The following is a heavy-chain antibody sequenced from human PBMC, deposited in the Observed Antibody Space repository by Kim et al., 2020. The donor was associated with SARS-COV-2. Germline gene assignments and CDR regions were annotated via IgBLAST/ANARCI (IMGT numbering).Heavy chain of an antibody. D-gene: IGHD7-27*01. CDR1: GFTVSSDY. J-gene: IGHJ6*02. CDR3: ARDTSLGSYYGLDV. V-gene: IGHV3-53*01. Sequence: LSLTCAASGFTVSSDYMTWVRQAPGKGLEWVSVIYSGGSTYYADSVKGRFTISRDNSKNALYLQMNSLRAEDTAVYYCARDTSLGSYYGLDVWGQGTTVTVSS. CDR2: IYSGGST.